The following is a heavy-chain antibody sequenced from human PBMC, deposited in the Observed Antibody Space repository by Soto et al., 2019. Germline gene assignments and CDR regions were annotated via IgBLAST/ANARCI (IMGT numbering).Heavy chain of an antibody. V-gene: IGHV3-23*01. CDR3: AKPPDIVETTFYYYGLDV. Sequence: EVQLLESGGGLVQPGGSLRLSCVVSGFTFSSYAMTWVRQPPGKGLEWVSSISGSGGTKYYADSVKGRFTISRDNSKNTRYLQMNSLRAENTAIYYCAKPPDIVETTFYYYGLDVLGQWTAVTVSS. CDR1: GFTFSSYA. D-gene: IGHD5-12*01. J-gene: IGHJ6*02. CDR2: ISGSGGTK.